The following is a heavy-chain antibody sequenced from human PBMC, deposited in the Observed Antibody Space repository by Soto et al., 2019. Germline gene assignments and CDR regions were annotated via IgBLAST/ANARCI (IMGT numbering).Heavy chain of an antibody. CDR3: AREGDYYGRNWFDP. V-gene: IGHV4-4*07. CDR1: GGSISSYY. J-gene: IGHJ5*02. CDR2: IYTSGST. Sequence: PSDTLSLTCTVSGGSISSYYGSWIRQPAGKGLEWIGRIYTSGSTNYNPSLKSRVTMSVDTSKNQFSLKLSSVTAADTAVYCCAREGDYYGRNWFDPWGQGTLVTVSS. D-gene: IGHD3-10*01.